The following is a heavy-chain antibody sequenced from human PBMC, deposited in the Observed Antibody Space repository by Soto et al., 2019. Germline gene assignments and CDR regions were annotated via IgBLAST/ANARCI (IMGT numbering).Heavy chain of an antibody. J-gene: IGHJ6*02. CDR2: FDPEDGET. Sequence: ASVKVSCKASGYTFTYYHVHWVRQAPGKGLEWMGGFDPEDGETIYAQKFQGRVTMTEDTSTDTAYMELSSLRSEDTAVYYCARDRLMATAGTARHYFGLDVWGQGTTVTVS. D-gene: IGHD5-18*01. CDR3: ARDRLMATAGTARHYFGLDV. V-gene: IGHV1-24*01. CDR1: GYTFTYYH.